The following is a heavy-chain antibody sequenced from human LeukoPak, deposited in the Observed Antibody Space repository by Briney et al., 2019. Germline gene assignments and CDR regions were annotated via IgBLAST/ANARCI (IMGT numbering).Heavy chain of an antibody. J-gene: IGHJ6*02. CDR1: GGSFSGYY. CDR3: ARGRYYYYGMDV. V-gene: IGHV4-34*01. CDR2: INHSGST. Sequence: SETLSLTCAVYGGSFSGYYWSWIRQPPGKGLEWIGEINHSGSTNYNPSLKSRVTISVDTSKNQFSLKLSSVTAADTAVYYCARGRYYYYGMDVWGQGTTVTVSS.